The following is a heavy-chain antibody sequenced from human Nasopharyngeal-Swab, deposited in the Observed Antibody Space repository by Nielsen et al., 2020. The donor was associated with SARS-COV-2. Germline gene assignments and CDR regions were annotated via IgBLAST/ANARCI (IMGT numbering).Heavy chain of an antibody. D-gene: IGHD3-3*01. Sequence: WVRQAPGQRLEWMGWIGAYNGNTNYAQKFQDRVTMTTDTSTSTVYMELRSLSSDDTAVYYCARHGVAEDYWGQGTLVTVSS. CDR3: ARHGVAEDY. CDR2: IGAYNGNT. V-gene: IGHV1-18*01. J-gene: IGHJ4*02.